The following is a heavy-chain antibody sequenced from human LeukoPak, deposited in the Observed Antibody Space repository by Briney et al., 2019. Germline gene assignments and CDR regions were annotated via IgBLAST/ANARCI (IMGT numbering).Heavy chain of an antibody. J-gene: IGHJ3*02. D-gene: IGHD6-19*01. Sequence: SETLSLTCAVYGGSSSGYYWSWIRQPPGKGLEWIGEINHSGSTNYNPSLKSRVTMSVDTSKNQFSLKLTSVTAADTAVYYCARLRPVAGYDAFDIWGHGTMVTVSS. CDR2: INHSGST. CDR3: ARLRPVAGYDAFDI. CDR1: GGSSSGYY. V-gene: IGHV4-34*01.